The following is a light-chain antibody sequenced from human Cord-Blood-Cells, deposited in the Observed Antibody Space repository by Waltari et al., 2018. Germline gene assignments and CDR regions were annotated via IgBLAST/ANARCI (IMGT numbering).Light chain of an antibody. CDR1: QSVSSSY. Sequence: EIVLTQSPGTLSLSPGERATLSCRASQSVSSSYLAWYQPKPGQAPRLLIYGASSRATGIPDRFSGSGSGTDFTLTISRLEPEDFAVYYWQQYGSSPPTFGQGTKVEI. J-gene: IGKJ1*01. CDR3: QQYGSSPPT. V-gene: IGKV3-20*01. CDR2: GAS.